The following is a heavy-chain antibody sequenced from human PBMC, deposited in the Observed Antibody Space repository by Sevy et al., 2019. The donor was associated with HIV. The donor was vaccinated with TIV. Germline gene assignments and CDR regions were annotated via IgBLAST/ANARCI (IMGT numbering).Heavy chain of an antibody. J-gene: IGHJ4*02. V-gene: IGHV3-53*01. CDR2: IYSSGRT. CDR3: TRVHSGGYPFDY. Sequence: LSCAASGFSVSSNYMSWVRQAPGKGLEWVSLIYSSGRTYYGDSVKGRFTISRDDSKNTLYLQMNSVRAEDTALYYCTRVHSGGYPFDYWGQGSLVTVSS. D-gene: IGHD3-22*01. CDR1: GFSVSSNY.